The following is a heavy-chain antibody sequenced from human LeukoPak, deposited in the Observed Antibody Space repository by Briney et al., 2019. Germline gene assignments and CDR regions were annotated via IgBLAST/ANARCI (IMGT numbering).Heavy chain of an antibody. CDR3: AKDNTDYGVSLDY. CDR2: ISGSGGST. J-gene: IGHJ4*02. V-gene: IGHV3-23*01. D-gene: IGHD4-17*01. Sequence: GGSLRLSCAASGFTFSSYAMSWVRQAPGKGLEWVSAISGSGGSTYYADSVKGRFTISRDNSKNTLYLQMDSLRAEDTAVYYCAKDNTDYGVSLDYWGQGTLVTVSS. CDR1: GFTFSSYA.